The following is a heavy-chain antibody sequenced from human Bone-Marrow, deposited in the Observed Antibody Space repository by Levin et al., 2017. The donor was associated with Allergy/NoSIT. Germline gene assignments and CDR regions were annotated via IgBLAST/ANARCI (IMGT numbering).Heavy chain of an antibody. J-gene: IGHJ3*01. CDR1: GFTVSSNY. D-gene: IGHD3-10*01. CDR3: YGSANYRDKFDV. Sequence: GGSLRLSCTASGFTVSSNYISWVRQAPGKGLDWVSVIYSRGDTYYAESVEGRFTISRDNSKNTVYLEMNNLRVEDTAVYYCYGSANYRDKFDVWGQGTLVTVSS. V-gene: IGHV3-53*01. CDR2: IYSRGDT.